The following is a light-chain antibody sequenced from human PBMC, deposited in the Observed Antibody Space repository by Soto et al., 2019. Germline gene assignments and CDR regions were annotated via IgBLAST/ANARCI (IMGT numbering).Light chain of an antibody. CDR2: EVS. Sequence: QSALTQPASVSGSPGQSITISCTGTSGDIGSYNYVSWYQQHPGKAPKLMIYEVSNRPSGVSHRFSGSKSGNTASLTISGLQAEDEADYYCCSHTSSSPYVFGTGTKVTVL. J-gene: IGLJ1*01. CDR3: CSHTSSSPYV. V-gene: IGLV2-14*01. CDR1: SGDIGSYNY.